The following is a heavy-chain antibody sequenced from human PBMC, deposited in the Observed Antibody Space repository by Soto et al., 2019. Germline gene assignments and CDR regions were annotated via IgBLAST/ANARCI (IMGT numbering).Heavy chain of an antibody. J-gene: IGHJ4*02. CDR2: ISYDGSNK. CDR3: AKCKAGYFDY. V-gene: IGHV3-30*18. CDR1: GFTFSSYG. Sequence: ESGGGVVQPGRSLRLSCAASGFTFSSYGMHWVRQAPGKGLEWVAVISYDGSNKYYADSVKGRFTISRDNSKNTLYLQMNSLRAEDTAVYYCAKCKAGYFDYWGQGTLVTVSS.